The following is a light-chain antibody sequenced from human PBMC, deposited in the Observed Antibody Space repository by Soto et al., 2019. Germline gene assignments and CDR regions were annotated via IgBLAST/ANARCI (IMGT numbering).Light chain of an antibody. CDR3: GTWDSSLSAYV. J-gene: IGLJ1*01. Sequence: QSVLTQPPSVSAAPGQKVTIPCSGSSSNIGNNYVSWYQQLPGTAPKLLIYDNNKRPSGIPGRFSGSKSGTSATLGITGLQTGDEADYYCGTWDSSLSAYVFGTGTKVTVL. V-gene: IGLV1-51*01. CDR2: DNN. CDR1: SSNIGNNY.